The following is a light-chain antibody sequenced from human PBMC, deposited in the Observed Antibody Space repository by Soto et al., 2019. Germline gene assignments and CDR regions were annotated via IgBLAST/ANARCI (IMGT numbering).Light chain of an antibody. CDR1: SSDVGGYNY. CDR2: DVS. Sequence: QSVLTQLACGSGSPGQSITISCTGTSSDVGGYNYVSWYQQHPGKAPKFMIYDVSNRPSGVSNRFSGSKSGNTASLTISGLQAEDEADYYCSSYTTSNTRQIVFGTGTKVTVL. J-gene: IGLJ1*01. CDR3: SSYTTSNTRQIV. V-gene: IGLV2-14*01.